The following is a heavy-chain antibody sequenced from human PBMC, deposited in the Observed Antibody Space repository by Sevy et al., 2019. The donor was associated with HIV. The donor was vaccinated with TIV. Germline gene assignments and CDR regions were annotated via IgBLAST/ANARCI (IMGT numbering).Heavy chain of an antibody. CDR3: ARARAVVTAIEEFDY. V-gene: IGHV3-11*01. J-gene: IGHJ4*02. Sequence: GESLKISCAASGFTFSDYYMSWIRQAPGKGLEWVSYISSSGTIYYADSVRGRFTISRDNAKNSLYLQMNSLRAEDTAIYYCARARAVVTAIEEFDYWGQGTLVTVSS. D-gene: IGHD2-21*02. CDR2: ISSSGTI. CDR1: GFTFSDYY.